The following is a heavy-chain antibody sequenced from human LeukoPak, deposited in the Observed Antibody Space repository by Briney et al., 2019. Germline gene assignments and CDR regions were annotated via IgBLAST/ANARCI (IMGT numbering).Heavy chain of an antibody. J-gene: IGHJ4*02. V-gene: IGHV4-39*07. CDR1: GGSISSSSYY. CDR2: IYYSGST. CDR3: ARSAAGKSENYDFWSGYYTPDY. Sequence: SETLSLTCTVSGGSISSSSYYWGWIRQPPGKGLEWIGSIYYSGSTYYNPSLKSRVTISVDTSKNQFSLKLSSVTAADTAVYYCARSAAGKSENYDFWSGYYTPDYWGQGTLVTVSS. D-gene: IGHD3-3*01.